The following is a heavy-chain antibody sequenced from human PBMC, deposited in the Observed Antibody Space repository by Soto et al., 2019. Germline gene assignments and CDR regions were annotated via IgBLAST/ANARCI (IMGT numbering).Heavy chain of an antibody. CDR1: GFTFSSYS. D-gene: IGHD3-3*01. CDR2: ISYDGSNK. Sequence: PGGSLRLSCAASGFTFSSYSMHWVRQAPGKGLEWVAVISYDGSNKYYADSVKGRFTISRDNSKNTLYLQMNSLRAEDTAVYYCARDTIFGVVSWFDPWGQGTLVTVSS. CDR3: ARDTIFGVVSWFDP. J-gene: IGHJ5*02. V-gene: IGHV3-30-3*01.